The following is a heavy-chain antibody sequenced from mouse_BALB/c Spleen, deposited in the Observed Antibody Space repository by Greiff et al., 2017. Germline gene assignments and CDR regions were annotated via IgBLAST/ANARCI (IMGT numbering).Heavy chain of an antibody. J-gene: IGHJ2*01. V-gene: IGHV1-69*02. CDR2: IDPSDSYT. Sequence: VKLMESGAELVKPGASVKLSCKASGYTFTSYWMHWVKQRPGQGLEWIGEIDPSDSYTNYNQKFKGKATLTVDKSSSTAYLQLSSLTSEDSAVYYCARGKVRGYYFDDWGQGTTLTVSS. D-gene: IGHD2-14*01. CDR3: ARGKVRGYYFDD. CDR1: GYTFTSYW.